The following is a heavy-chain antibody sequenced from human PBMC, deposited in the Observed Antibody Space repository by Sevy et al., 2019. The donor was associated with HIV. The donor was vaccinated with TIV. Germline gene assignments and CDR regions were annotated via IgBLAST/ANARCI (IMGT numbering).Heavy chain of an antibody. CDR1: GYSVSDLS. CDR2: YDPEDGET. J-gene: IGHJ3*02. CDR3: ATSPDYYDSSRDAFDI. D-gene: IGHD3-22*01. V-gene: IGHV1-24*01. Sequence: ASVEVSCKVSGYSVSDLSIHWVRQAPGKGLEWMGGYDPEDGETIYAQKFQGRVTMTEDTSTDTAYMELSSLRSEDTAVYYCATSPDYYDSSRDAFDIWGQGTMVTVSS.